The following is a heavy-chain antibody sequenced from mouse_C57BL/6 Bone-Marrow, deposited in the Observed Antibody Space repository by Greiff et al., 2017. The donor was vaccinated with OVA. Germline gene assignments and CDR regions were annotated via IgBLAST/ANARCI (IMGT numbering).Heavy chain of an antibody. J-gene: IGHJ1*03. CDR1: GFTFSSYT. CDR3: ARQGLRRYFDV. CDR2: ISGGGGNT. D-gene: IGHD2-4*01. V-gene: IGHV5-9*01. Sequence: DVKLVESGGGLVKPGGSLKLSCAASGFTFSSYTMSWVRQTPEKRLEWVATISGGGGNTYYPDSVKGRFTISRDNAKNTLYLQMSSLRSEDTALYYCARQGLRRYFDVWGTGTTVTVSS.